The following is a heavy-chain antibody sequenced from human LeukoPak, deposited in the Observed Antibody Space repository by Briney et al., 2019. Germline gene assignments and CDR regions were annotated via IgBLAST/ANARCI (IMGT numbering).Heavy chain of an antibody. CDR3: ARDPSSDNAY. CDR1: GFTFSSYS. CDR2: ISSSSSYI. Sequence: GGSLRLSCAASGFTFSSYSMNWVRQAPGKGLEWVSSISSSSSYIYYADSVKGRFTISRDNAKNSLYLQMNGLRAEDTAVYYCARDPSSDNAYWGQGTLVTVSS. D-gene: IGHD1-14*01. J-gene: IGHJ4*02. V-gene: IGHV3-21*01.